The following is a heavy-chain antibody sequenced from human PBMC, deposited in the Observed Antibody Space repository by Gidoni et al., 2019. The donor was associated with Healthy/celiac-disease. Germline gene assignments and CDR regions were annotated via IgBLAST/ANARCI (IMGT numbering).Heavy chain of an antibody. CDR2: IRSKAYGGTT. Sequence: EVQLVESGGGLVQPGRSLRLSCTASGFTFGDYAMSWFRQAPGKGLEWVGFIRSKAYGGTTEYAASVKGRFTISRDDSKSIAYLQMNSLKTEDTAVYYCTRDKGLLWFGELMYYFDYWGQGTLVTVSS. V-gene: IGHV3-49*03. CDR1: GFTFGDYA. D-gene: IGHD3-10*01. CDR3: TRDKGLLWFGELMYYFDY. J-gene: IGHJ4*02.